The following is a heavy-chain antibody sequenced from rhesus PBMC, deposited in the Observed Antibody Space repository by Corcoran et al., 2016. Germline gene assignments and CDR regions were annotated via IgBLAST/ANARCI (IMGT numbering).Heavy chain of an antibody. Sequence: QVQLQESGPGLVKPSATLSLTCTVSGASISSNWWSWIRPPPGKGLGWIGELNGNSGSTNNNPALKSRVTISKDASKNQFSLKLSSVTAADTAVYYCARELTGVIIMTWKSPYYGLDSWGQGVVVTVSS. J-gene: IGHJ6*01. CDR1: GASISSNW. CDR2: LNGNSGST. D-gene: IGHD3-34*01. CDR3: ARELTGVIIMTWKSPYYGLDS. V-gene: IGHV4-80*01.